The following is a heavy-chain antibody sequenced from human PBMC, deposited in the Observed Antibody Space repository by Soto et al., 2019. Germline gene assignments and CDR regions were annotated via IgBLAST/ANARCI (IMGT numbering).Heavy chain of an antibody. CDR3: ATMGTPVTGLYYFDY. CDR1: GGSISSSSYY. CDR2: IYYSGTT. D-gene: IGHD4-17*01. Sequence: SSETLSLTCTVSGGSISSSSYYWGWIRQPPGKGLEWIGSIYYSGTTHYSASLRSRVSISVDTSKNQFSLGLSSVTAADTAVYYCATMGTPVTGLYYFDYWGQGTLVTVSS. J-gene: IGHJ4*02. V-gene: IGHV4-39*07.